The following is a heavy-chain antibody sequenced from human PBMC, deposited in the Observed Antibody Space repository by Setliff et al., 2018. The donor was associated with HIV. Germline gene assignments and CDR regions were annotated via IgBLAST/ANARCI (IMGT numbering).Heavy chain of an antibody. CDR1: YDTISTADYY. CDR3: ARLSTTSRDFDS. Sequence: SETLSLTCTASYDTISTADYYWSWISQPPGKGLEWIGFVSYTGTTRYSPSLKSRITISIDTSKNQFSLQLSSVTAADTAVYYCARLSTTSRDFDSWGQGTLVTVSS. V-gene: IGHV4-30-4*01. CDR2: VSYTGTT. J-gene: IGHJ4*02. D-gene: IGHD3-10*01.